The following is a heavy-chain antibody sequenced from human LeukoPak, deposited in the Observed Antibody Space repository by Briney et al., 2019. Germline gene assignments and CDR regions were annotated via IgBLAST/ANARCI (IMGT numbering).Heavy chain of an antibody. D-gene: IGHD4-17*01. J-gene: IGHJ4*02. CDR2: IKQDGSEK. V-gene: IGHV3-7*01. CDR1: GFTFSSYW. CDR3: ARVGTTVTKEDYFDY. Sequence: GGSLRLSCAASGFTFSSYWMSWVRQAPGKGLEWVANIKQDGSEKYYVDSVKGRFTISRDNAKNSLYLQMNSLRAEDTAVYYCARVGTTVTKEDYFDYWGQGTLVTVPS.